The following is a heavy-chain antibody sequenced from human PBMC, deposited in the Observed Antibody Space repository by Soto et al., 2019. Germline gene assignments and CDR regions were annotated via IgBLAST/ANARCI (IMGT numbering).Heavy chain of an antibody. V-gene: IGHV3-21*01. CDR1: GFTFSSYS. CDR3: ARDRSGSYYYYYGMDV. D-gene: IGHD1-26*01. J-gene: IGHJ6*02. CDR2: ISSSSSYI. Sequence: EVQLVESGGGLVKPGGSLRLSCAASGFTFSSYSMNWFRQAPGKGLEWVSSISSSSSYIYYADSVKGRFTISRDNAKNSLYLQMNSLRAEDTAVYYCARDRSGSYYYYYGMDVWGQGTTVTVSS.